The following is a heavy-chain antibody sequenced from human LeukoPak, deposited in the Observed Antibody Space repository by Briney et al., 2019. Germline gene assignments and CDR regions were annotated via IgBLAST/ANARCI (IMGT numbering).Heavy chain of an antibody. J-gene: IGHJ4*02. CDR1: GGTFSSYA. CDR2: IIPIFGTA. D-gene: IGHD2-2*01. V-gene: IGHV1-69*06. CDR3: ARVRVVPAAGVLFDY. Sequence: ASVKVSCKASGGTFSSYATSWVRQAPGQGLEWMGGIIPIFGTANYAQKFQGRVTITADKSTSTAYMELSSLRSEDTAVYYCARVRVVPAAGVLFDYWGQGTLVTVSS.